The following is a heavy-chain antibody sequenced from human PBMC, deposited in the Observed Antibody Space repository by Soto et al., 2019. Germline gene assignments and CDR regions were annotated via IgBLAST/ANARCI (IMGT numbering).Heavy chain of an antibody. CDR3: AKDPERGSSSGRNYFDY. V-gene: IGHV3-23*01. CDR1: GVTFSSYA. J-gene: IGHJ4*02. CDR2: ISGCGGST. Sequence: QPGGSLRLSCAASGVTFSSYAMSWVRQAPGKGLEWVSPISGCGGSTNYADSVKGRFTISRDNSKNTLYLQMNSLRAEDTAVYYCAKDPERGSSSGRNYFDYWGQGTLVTVSS. D-gene: IGHD6-6*01.